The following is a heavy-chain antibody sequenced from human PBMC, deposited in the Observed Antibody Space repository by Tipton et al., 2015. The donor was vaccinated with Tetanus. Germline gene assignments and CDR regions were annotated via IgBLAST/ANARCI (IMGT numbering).Heavy chain of an antibody. CDR3: ARGVPYSTTMGSDWFDP. J-gene: IGHJ5*02. D-gene: IGHD2-2*01. V-gene: IGHV3-33*01. CDR2: IWYDGSNK. CDR1: GFTFRSYG. Sequence: SLRLSCAASGFTFRSYGMHWVRQAPGKGLEWVALIWYDGSNKNYADSVKGRFTISRDNSKNTLYLQMNSLSAEDTAVYYCARGVPYSTTMGSDWFDPWGQGTLVTVSS.